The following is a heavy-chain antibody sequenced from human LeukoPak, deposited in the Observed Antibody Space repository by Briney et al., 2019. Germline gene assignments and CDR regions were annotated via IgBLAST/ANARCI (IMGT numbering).Heavy chain of an antibody. D-gene: IGHD3-22*01. V-gene: IGHV3-48*01. CDR3: ARVDYYYDSSGYGYYFDY. CDR2: ISISSSTI. Sequence: HPGGSLRLSCAASGFTFSSYSMNWVRQAPGKGLEWVSYISISSSTIYYADSVKGRFTISRDNAKNSLYLQMNSLRAEDTAVYYCARVDYYYDSSGYGYYFDYWGQGTLVTVSS. CDR1: GFTFSSYS. J-gene: IGHJ4*02.